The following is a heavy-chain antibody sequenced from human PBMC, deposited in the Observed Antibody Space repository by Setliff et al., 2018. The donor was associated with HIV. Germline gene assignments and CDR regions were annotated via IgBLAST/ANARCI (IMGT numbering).Heavy chain of an antibody. V-gene: IGHV3-49*04. Sequence: LRLSCKASGFTFGDYAMSWVRQAPGKGLEWGSFLRSKAYGGTTEYAASVKGRFTISRYDSKSIAYLQMNSLKPEDTAVYYCTSAFADYAYWYFDYWGQGTLVTVSS. CDR3: TSAFADYAYWYFDY. J-gene: IGHJ4*02. D-gene: IGHD2-8*02. CDR1: GFTFGDYA. CDR2: LRSKAYGGTT.